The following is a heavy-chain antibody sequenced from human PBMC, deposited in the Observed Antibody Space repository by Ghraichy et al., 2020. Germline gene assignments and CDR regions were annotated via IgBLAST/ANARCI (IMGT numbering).Heavy chain of an antibody. V-gene: IGHV4-59*01. CDR3: ARNYESSGYYDPFDY. CDR1: GGSISSYY. J-gene: IGHJ4*02. D-gene: IGHD3-22*01. CDR2: IYYSGNT. Sequence: SQTLSLTCTVSGGSISSYYWIWIRQPPGKGLEWIGYIYYSGNTNYNPSLKSRVTISVDTSKNQFSLKLSSVTTADTAVYYCARNYESSGYYDPFDYWGQGTLVTVSS.